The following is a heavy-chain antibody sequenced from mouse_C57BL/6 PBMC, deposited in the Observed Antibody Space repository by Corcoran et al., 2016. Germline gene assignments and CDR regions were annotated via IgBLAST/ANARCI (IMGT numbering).Heavy chain of an antibody. J-gene: IGHJ4*01. D-gene: IGHD1-1*01. CDR1: GYTFTSYW. V-gene: IGHV1-53*01. CDR3: ARSFTTVAYYAMDY. CDR2: INPSNGGT. Sequence: QVQLQQPGTELVKPGASVKLSCKASGYTFTSYWMHWVKQRPGQGLEWIGNINPSNGGTNYNEKFKSKATLTVDKSSSTAYMQLSSLTSEDSAGYYGARSFTTVAYYAMDYWGQGTSVTVSS.